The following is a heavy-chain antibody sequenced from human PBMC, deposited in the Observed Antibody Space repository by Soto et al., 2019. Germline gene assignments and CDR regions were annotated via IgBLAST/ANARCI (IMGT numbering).Heavy chain of an antibody. J-gene: IGHJ6*02. CDR2: IIDSGGST. V-gene: IGHV3-23*01. Sequence: PGGSLRLSCAASGFTFGSYWMSWVRQAPGKGLEWVSDIIDSGGSTYYADSVKGRFTISRDNSKSTLYLQMNSLRAEDTALYYCAKGRSYYYYYGVDVWGQGTTVTVSS. CDR3: AKGRSYYYYYGVDV. CDR1: GFTFGSYW.